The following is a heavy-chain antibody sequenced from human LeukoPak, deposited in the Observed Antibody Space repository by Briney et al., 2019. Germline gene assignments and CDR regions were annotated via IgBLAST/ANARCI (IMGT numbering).Heavy chain of an antibody. D-gene: IGHD6-6*01. J-gene: IGHJ5*02. CDR3: ARDPDASIAGYSGFDP. Sequence: ASVKVSCKASGYTFTSYGISWVRQAPGQGLEWMGWINPNSGGTNYAQKFQGRVTMTRDTSISTAYMELSRLRSDDTAVYYCARDPDASIAGYSGFDPWGQGTLVTVSS. CDR1: GYTFTSYG. V-gene: IGHV1-2*02. CDR2: INPNSGGT.